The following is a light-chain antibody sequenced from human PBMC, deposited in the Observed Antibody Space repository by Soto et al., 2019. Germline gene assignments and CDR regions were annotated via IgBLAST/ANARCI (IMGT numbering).Light chain of an antibody. V-gene: IGLV6-57*01. J-gene: IGLJ3*02. CDR3: QSFDSSNPWV. CDR2: EDN. Sequence: NFMLTQPHSVSESPGKTVTISCTRSSGSIASNYVQWYQQRPGSSPTTVIYEDNQRPSGVPDRFSGSIDSSSNSASLTISGLKTEDEADYYCQSFDSSNPWVFGGGTKFTVL. CDR1: SGSIASNY.